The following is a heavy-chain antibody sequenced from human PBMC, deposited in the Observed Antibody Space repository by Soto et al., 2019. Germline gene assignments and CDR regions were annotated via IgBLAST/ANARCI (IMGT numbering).Heavy chain of an antibody. J-gene: IGHJ4*02. D-gene: IGHD6-6*01. CDR3: ASQTAEYSSSASEY. CDR2: IYYSGST. V-gene: IGHV4-39*01. Sequence: SETLSLTCTVSGGSISSSSYYWGWIRQPPGKGLEWIGSIYYSGSTYYNPSLKSRVTISVDTSKNQFSLKLSSVTAADTAVYYCASQTAEYSSSASEYWGQGTLVTVSS. CDR1: GGSISSSSYY.